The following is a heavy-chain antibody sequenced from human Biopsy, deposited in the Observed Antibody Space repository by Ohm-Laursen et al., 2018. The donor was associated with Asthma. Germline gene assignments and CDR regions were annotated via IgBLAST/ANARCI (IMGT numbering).Heavy chain of an antibody. CDR2: ISVYNGNT. V-gene: IGHV1-18*01. Sequence: ASVKVSCKTSGYTFNSAGITWVRQAPGQGLEWMGWISVYNGNTKVAQKLQDRVAMITDTSTSTAYMELRSLRSDDTAVYFCARAVDYSHYYGIDVWGQGTTVTV. D-gene: IGHD3-10*01. J-gene: IGHJ6*02. CDR3: ARAVDYSHYYGIDV. CDR1: GYTFNSAG.